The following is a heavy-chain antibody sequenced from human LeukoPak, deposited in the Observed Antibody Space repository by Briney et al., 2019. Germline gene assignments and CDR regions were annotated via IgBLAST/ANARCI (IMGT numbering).Heavy chain of an antibody. D-gene: IGHD5-12*01. CDR1: GGTFSSYA. CDR3: ASPPAHIDEAEIPRFDY. J-gene: IGHJ4*02. CDR2: IIPIFGTA. V-gene: IGHV1-69*13. Sequence: ASVKVSCKASGGTFSSYANSWVRQAPGQGLEWMGGIIPIFGTANYAQKFQGRVTITADESTSTAYMELSSLRSEDTAVYYCASPPAHIDEAEIPRFDYWGQGTLVTVSS.